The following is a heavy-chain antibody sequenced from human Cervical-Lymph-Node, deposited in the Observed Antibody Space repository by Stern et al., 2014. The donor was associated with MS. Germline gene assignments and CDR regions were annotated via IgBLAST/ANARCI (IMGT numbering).Heavy chain of an antibody. CDR2: ITGGRGYI. V-gene: IGHV3-21*01. D-gene: IGHD3-10*01. CDR1: GFTFFNYR. CDR3: ARETMIQGEDGFYYYYGMDV. J-gene: IGHJ6*02. Sequence: EVQLLESGGGLVKPGGSLRLSCAASGFTFFNYRMNWVRQAPGKGLEWVSFITGGRGYICYADSVKDRFTISRDNANNSLYLQMNSLRAEDTAVYYCARETMIQGEDGFYYYYGMDVWGLGTTVTVSS.